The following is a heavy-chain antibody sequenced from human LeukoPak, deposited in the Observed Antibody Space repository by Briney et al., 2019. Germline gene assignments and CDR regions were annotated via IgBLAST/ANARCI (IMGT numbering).Heavy chain of an antibody. J-gene: IGHJ4*02. D-gene: IGHD6-19*01. CDR1: GFTFSSYA. Sequence: GGSLRLSCAASGFTFSSYAMSWVRQAPGKGLEWVAAISGSGGSTYYAHSVEGRFTISRDNSKNTLYLQMNSLRAEDTAVYYCAKGPYSSGWTFDDWGQGTLVTVSS. V-gene: IGHV3-23*01. CDR2: ISGSGGST. CDR3: AKGPYSSGWTFDD.